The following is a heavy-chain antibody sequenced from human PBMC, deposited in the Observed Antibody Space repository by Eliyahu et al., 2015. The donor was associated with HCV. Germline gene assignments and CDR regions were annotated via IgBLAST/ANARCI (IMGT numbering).Heavy chain of an antibody. CDR1: GGSXSXGNYX. Sequence: QVQLQESGPGLVKPSQTLSLTXTVSGGSXSXGNYXWSGVRQPAGMGLEWGGRSYTSGSTNHNPSLKSRVTISADMSKNQFSLKLSTVTAADTAVYYCAREGYGDHYGFKGNWFDPWGQGTLVTVSS. V-gene: IGHV4-61*02. CDR2: SYTSGST. J-gene: IGHJ5*02. CDR3: AREGYGDHYGFKGNWFDP. D-gene: IGHD4-17*01.